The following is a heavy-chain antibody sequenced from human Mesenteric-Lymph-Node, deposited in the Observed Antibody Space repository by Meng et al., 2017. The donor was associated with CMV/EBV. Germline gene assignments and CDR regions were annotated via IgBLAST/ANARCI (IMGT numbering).Heavy chain of an antibody. CDR3: AREGLRITMIVVATGAFDI. V-gene: IGHV1-2*02. Sequence: ASVKVSCKASGYTFTGYYMHWVRQAPGQGLEWMGWINPNSGGTNYAQKFQGRVTMTRDTSISTAYMELSRLRSDDTAVYYCAREGLRITMIVVATGAFDIWGQGTMVTVS. D-gene: IGHD3-22*01. CDR1: GYTFTGYY. CDR2: INPNSGGT. J-gene: IGHJ3*02.